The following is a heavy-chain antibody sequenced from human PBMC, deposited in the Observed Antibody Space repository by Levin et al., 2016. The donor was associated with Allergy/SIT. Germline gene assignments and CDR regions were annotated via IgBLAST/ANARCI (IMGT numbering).Heavy chain of an antibody. Sequence: GESLKISCAASGITFSNYAMSWVRQAPGKGLEWVSSVTSTSSYILYADSVKGRYTISRDDSKNMLYLQMNNLRPEDSAMYFCAKVAKGGYFGSGYYNDHWGQGTLVTVSS. V-gene: IGHV3-21*04. CDR2: VTSTSSYI. CDR1: GITFSNYA. CDR3: AKVAKGGYFGSGYYNDH. J-gene: IGHJ4*02. D-gene: IGHD3-9*01.